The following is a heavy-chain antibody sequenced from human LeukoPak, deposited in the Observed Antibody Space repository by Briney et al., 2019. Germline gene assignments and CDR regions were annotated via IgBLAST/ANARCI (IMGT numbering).Heavy chain of an antibody. J-gene: IGHJ4*02. CDR2: ISSSSSYI. CDR1: GFTFSSYA. V-gene: IGHV3-21*01. CDR3: ARHMGATTSGPFDY. Sequence: GGSLRLSCAASGFTFSSYAMHWVRQAPGKGLEWVSSISSSSSYIYYADSVKGRFTISRDNAKNSLYLQMNSLRAEDTAVYYCARHMGATTSGPFDYWGQGTLVTVSS. D-gene: IGHD1-26*01.